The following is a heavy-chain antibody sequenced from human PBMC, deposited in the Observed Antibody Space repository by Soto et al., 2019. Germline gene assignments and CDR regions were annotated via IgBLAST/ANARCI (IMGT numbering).Heavy chain of an antibody. J-gene: IGHJ6*03. CDR2: IYPGDSDT. D-gene: IGHD5-12*01. CDR3: ARHGIRAGAIRLLGKYYYYMDV. Sequence: GESLKISCKGSGYSFTSYWIGWVRQMPGKGLEWMGIIYPGDSDTRYSPSFQGQVTISADKSISTAYLQWSSLKASDTAMYYCARHGIRAGAIRLLGKYYYYMDVWGKGTTVTVSS. V-gene: IGHV5-51*01. CDR1: GYSFTSYW.